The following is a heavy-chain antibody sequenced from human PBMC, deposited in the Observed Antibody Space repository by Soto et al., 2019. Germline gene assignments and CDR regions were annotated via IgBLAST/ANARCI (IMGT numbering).Heavy chain of an antibody. Sequence: EASVKVSCKASGYTFTSYGISWVRQAPGQGLEWMGGISAYNGNTNYAQKLQGRVTMTTDTSTSTAYMELRSLRSDDTAVYYCARVERSGSYLDIWGQGTMVTVSS. CDR2: ISAYNGNT. D-gene: IGHD1-26*01. CDR3: ARVERSGSYLDI. J-gene: IGHJ3*02. CDR1: GYTFTSYG. V-gene: IGHV1-18*01.